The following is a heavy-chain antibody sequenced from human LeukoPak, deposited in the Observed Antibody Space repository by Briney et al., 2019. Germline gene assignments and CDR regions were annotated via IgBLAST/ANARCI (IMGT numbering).Heavy chain of an antibody. V-gene: IGHV3-23*01. CDR2: ISGSGGST. D-gene: IGHD6-25*01. J-gene: IGHJ4*02. CDR1: GFTFSDYA. Sequence: PGGSLRLSCAASGFASGFTFSDYAVSWVRQAPGKGLEWVSAISGSGGSTYYADSVKGRFTISRDNSKNTLYLQMNSLRAEDTAVYYCAKFSGWRYSSVDYWGQGTLVTVSS. CDR3: AKFSGWRYSSVDY.